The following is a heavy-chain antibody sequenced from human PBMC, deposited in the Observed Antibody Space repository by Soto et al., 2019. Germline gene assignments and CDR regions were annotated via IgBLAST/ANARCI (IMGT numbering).Heavy chain of an antibody. CDR1: GGTFSSYA. V-gene: IGHV1-69*13. J-gene: IGHJ6*02. CDR2: IIPIFGTA. CDR3: AREVARDSSGSVYYYYGMDV. Sequence: SVKVSCKASGGTFSSYAISWVRQAPGQGLEWMGGIIPIFGTANYAQKFQGRVTITADESTSTAYMELSSLRSEDTAVYYCAREVARDSSGSVYYYYGMDVWGQGTTVTV. D-gene: IGHD3-22*01.